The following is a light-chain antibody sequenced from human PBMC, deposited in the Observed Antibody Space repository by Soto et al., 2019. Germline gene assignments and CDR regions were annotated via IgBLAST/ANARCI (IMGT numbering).Light chain of an antibody. J-gene: IGKJ5*01. CDR1: KRVDSY. CDR3: QQRDSWPIT. Sequence: EIVLTQSPASLSLSQGERATLSSMAGKRVDSYLVCYHKKPGQAPKLLIVGASNRATGIPARFSGSGSGTDFTLTINSLEPDDYAVYYCQQRDSWPITFGQETRLEI. CDR2: GAS. V-gene: IGKV3-11*01.